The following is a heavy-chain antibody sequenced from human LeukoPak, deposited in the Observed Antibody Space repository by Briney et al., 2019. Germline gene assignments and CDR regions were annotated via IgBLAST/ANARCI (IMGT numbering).Heavy chain of an antibody. Sequence: GGSLRLSCAASGFTGSNNYFSWVRQAPGEGLEWVSVIYIDRTYFAESVKGRFTISRHNSKNTLYLQMNSLRVEDTAVYYCARELRYRDPDTVLDIWGQGTLVTVS. V-gene: IGHV3-53*04. CDR3: ARELRYRDPDTVLDI. J-gene: IGHJ4*02. CDR1: GFTGSNNY. CDR2: IYIDRT. D-gene: IGHD4-17*01.